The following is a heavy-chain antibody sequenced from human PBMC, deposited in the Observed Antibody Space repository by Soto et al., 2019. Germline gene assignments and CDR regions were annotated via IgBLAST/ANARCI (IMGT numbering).Heavy chain of an antibody. J-gene: IGHJ4*02. CDR1: GFSLSGYW. Sequence: GGSMRLSCAASGFSLSGYWMHWVRQAPGKGLVWVSRIDTYGSATKYADSVEGRFSISKDNAENTLYLQMNNLRADDTALYFCAKDSHGGNGGIDYWGQGTLVTVSS. CDR2: IDTYGSAT. CDR3: AKDSHGGNGGIDY. D-gene: IGHD2-15*01. V-gene: IGHV3-74*01.